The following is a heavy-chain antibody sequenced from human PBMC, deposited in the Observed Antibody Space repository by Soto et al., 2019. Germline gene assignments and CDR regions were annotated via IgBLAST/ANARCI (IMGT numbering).Heavy chain of an antibody. CDR3: ARGGGTTVVKAEYYCAS. Sequence: QVQLVQSGAEVKKPGSSVKVSCKASGGTFSSYAISWVRQAPGQGLEWMGGIIPIFGTANYAQKFQGRVTITAAKATSTAYMELSSLSYEDTAVYYCARGGGTTVVKAEYYCASWGQGTLVTVSS. D-gene: IGHD4-17*01. CDR2: IIPIFGTA. J-gene: IGHJ4*02. V-gene: IGHV1-69*14. CDR1: GGTFSSYA.